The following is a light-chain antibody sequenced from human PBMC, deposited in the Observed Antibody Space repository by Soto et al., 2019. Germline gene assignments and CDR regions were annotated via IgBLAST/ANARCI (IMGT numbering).Light chain of an antibody. CDR3: AAWDDTLTDYV. J-gene: IGLJ1*01. V-gene: IGLV1-44*01. CDR1: SSNIGSST. CDR2: SNR. Sequence: QSVLTQPPSASGTPGQRVTLSCSGSSSNIGSSTVNWYQQLPGTAPKSLIYSNRQRPSGVPDRFSGSKSGTSASLAISGLQSEDEADYYGAAWDDTLTDYVFGTGTKVTVL.